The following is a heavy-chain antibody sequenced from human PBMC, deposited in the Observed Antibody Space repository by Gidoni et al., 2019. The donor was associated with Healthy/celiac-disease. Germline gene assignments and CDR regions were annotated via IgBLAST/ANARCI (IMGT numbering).Heavy chain of an antibody. J-gene: IGHJ4*02. CDR1: GFTFRSYS. V-gene: IGHV3-21*01. Sequence: EVQLVESGGGLVKPGGSLRLSCAASGFTFRSYSMNWVRQAPGKGLGWVSSISSSSSYIYYADSVKGRFTISRDNAKNSLYLQMNSLRAEDTAVYYCARDSGYCSGGSCYSGAFDYWGQGTLVTVSS. CDR2: ISSSSSYI. D-gene: IGHD2-15*01. CDR3: ARDSGYCSGGSCYSGAFDY.